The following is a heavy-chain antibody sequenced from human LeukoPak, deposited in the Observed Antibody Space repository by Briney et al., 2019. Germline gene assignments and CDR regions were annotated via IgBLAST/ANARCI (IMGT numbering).Heavy chain of an antibody. CDR2: INPNSGGT. J-gene: IGHJ4*02. Sequence: ASVKVSCKASGYTFTGYYMHWVRQAPEQGREWMGWINPNSGGTNYAQKFQGRVTMTRDTSISTAYMELSRLRSGDTAVYYCARGYSGRKGLFDYWGQGTLVTVSS. V-gene: IGHV1-2*02. CDR3: ARGYSGRKGLFDY. CDR1: GYTFTGYY. D-gene: IGHD1-26*01.